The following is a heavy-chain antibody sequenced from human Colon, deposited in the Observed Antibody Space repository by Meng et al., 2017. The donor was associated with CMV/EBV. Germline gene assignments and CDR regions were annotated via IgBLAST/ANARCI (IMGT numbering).Heavy chain of an antibody. V-gene: IGHV4-39*07. CDR2: IYYTGND. J-gene: IGHJ2*01. D-gene: IGHD5-24*01. CDR1: GDSLSGRSYY. CDR3: ARMALHWYFDL. Sequence: QVQLQEPCPRLVKPSEALSLTFTVSGDSLSGRSYYWGWIRQPPGKGLEWIASIYYTGNDYHNPSLKSRVTISIDTSNNQFSLRLTSVTAADTAVYYCARMALHWYFDLWGRGTLVTVSS.